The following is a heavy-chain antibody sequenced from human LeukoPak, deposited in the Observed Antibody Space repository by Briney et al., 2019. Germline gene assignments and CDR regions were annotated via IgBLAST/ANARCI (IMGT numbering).Heavy chain of an antibody. D-gene: IGHD2/OR15-2a*01. CDR3: ATGHCNTSSCYYYYMDV. CDR2: FDPEDGDS. CDR1: GYTFRELS. J-gene: IGHJ6*03. Sequence: ASVKVSCKVSGYTFRELSMHWVRQVPAKGLQWMGVFDPEDGDSIIAQKFQGRLTMTEDTSTDTAYMELSRLTSEDTAMYYCATGHCNTSSCYYYYMDVWGKGTTVTVSS. V-gene: IGHV1-24*01.